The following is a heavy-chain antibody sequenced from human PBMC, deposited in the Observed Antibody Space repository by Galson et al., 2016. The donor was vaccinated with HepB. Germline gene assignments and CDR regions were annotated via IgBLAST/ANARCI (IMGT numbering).Heavy chain of an antibody. CDR2: IHSSSSTI. CDR3: ATYSGSYRLGY. CDR1: GFTFSSFS. J-gene: IGHJ4*02. V-gene: IGHV3-48*01. Sequence: SLRLSCAASGFTFSSFSMNWVRQAPGKGLEWVSYIHSSSSTIYYADSVKGRFTISRDNARNSLYLQMNSLRAEGTAVYYCATYSGSYRLGYWGQGTLVTVSS. D-gene: IGHD1-26*01.